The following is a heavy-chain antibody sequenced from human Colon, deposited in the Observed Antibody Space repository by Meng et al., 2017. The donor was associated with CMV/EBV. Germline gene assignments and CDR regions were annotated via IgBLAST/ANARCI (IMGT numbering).Heavy chain of an antibody. CDR2: MNPNSGNT. CDR1: GYAFTSHD. CDR3: ARSYYDSSGYYLHSDY. Sequence: ASVKVSCKASGYAFTSHDINWVRQAPGQGLEWMGWMNPNSGNTGYAQKFQGRVTMTRNTSISTAYMELSSLRSEDTAVYYCARSYYDSSGYYLHSDYWGQGTLVTVSS. J-gene: IGHJ4*02. V-gene: IGHV1-8*02. D-gene: IGHD3-22*01.